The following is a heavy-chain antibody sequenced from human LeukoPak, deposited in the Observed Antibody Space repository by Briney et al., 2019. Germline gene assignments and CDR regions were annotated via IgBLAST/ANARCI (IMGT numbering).Heavy chain of an antibody. J-gene: IGHJ3*01. CDR3: AKDIQLST. CDR1: GFTFSSAA. Sequence: RSGGSLRLSCAASGFTFSSAAMTWVRQAPGKGLEWVSLIGSSGGSTYYADSVKGRFTIPRDNSKNTLSLQMNSLRVEDTAIYYCAKDIQLSTWGLGTMVTVSS. V-gene: IGHV3-23*01. D-gene: IGHD5-24*01. CDR2: IGSSGGST.